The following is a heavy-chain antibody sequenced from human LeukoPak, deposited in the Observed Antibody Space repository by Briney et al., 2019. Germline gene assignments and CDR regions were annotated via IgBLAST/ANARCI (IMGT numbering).Heavy chain of an antibody. V-gene: IGHV3-7*01. Sequence: GGSLRLSCAASGFTFSSYWISWVRQAPGKGLEWVANIKQDGSEKYYVDSVKGRFTISRDNAKNSLYLQMNSLRAEDTAVYYCARERWIPPSSGWEPDAFDIWGQGTMVTVSS. J-gene: IGHJ3*02. CDR2: IKQDGSEK. CDR3: ARERWIPPSSGWEPDAFDI. CDR1: GFTFSSYW. D-gene: IGHD6-19*01.